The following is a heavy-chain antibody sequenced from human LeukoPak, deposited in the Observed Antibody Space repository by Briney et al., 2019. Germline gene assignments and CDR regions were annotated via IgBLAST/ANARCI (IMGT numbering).Heavy chain of an antibody. CDR2: IYYSGST. D-gene: IGHD3-3*01. Sequence: NPSETLSLTCTVSGGSISSSSYYWGWIRQPPGKGLEWIGSIYYSGSTYYNPSLKSRVTISVDTSKNQFSLKLSSVTAADTAVYYCAKDHYDFWSGPTYYYYYYYMDVWGKGTTVTVSS. CDR1: GGSISSSSYY. J-gene: IGHJ6*03. CDR3: AKDHYDFWSGPTYYYYYYYMDV. V-gene: IGHV4-39*02.